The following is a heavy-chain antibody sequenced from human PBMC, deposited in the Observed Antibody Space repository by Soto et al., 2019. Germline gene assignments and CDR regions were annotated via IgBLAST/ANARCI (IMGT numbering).Heavy chain of an antibody. V-gene: IGHV1-18*01. J-gene: IGHJ4*02. Sequence: ASVKVSCKASGYTFTNYGINWVRQAPGQGLEWMEWISANSGNTNYAQKFQDRVTMTTDTSTTTAYMELSSLRSEDTAIYYCARDFVEVPSAHYFFDHWGQGALVTVSS. CDR2: ISANSGNT. D-gene: IGHD2-2*01. CDR3: ARDFVEVPSAHYFFDH. CDR1: GYTFTNYG.